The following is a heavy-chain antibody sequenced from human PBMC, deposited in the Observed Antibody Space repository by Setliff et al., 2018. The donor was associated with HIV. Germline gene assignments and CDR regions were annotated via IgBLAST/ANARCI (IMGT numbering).Heavy chain of an antibody. J-gene: IGHJ4*02. V-gene: IGHV4-38-2*01. D-gene: IGHD6-19*01. CDR1: GYSISSGYY. CDR2: IYHSGSA. CDR3: ARQIAVAATPHYFDY. Sequence: LSLTCAVSGYSISSGYYWGWIRQPPGKGLEWIGSIYHSGSAYYNPSLKSRVTISVDTSKNQFSLKLSSVTAADTAVYYCARQIAVAATPHYFDYWGQGTLVTVSS.